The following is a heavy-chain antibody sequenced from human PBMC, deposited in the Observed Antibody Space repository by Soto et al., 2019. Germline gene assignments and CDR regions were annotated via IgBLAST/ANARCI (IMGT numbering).Heavy chain of an antibody. D-gene: IGHD3-22*01. Sequence: SXTLSLSCTVSGGCISKSNYYWSWIRQHPGKGLEWIGYIYYSGNTYYNPSLKSRITISLDTSKNHLSLSLSSVTAADTAVYYCARTHSSGYREGFDYWGQGALVTVSS. V-gene: IGHV4-31*03. CDR2: IYYSGNT. CDR3: ARTHSSGYREGFDY. J-gene: IGHJ4*02. CDR1: GGCISKSNYY.